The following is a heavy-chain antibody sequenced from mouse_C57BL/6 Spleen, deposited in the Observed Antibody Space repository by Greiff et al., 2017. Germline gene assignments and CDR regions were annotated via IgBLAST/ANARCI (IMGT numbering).Heavy chain of an antibody. CDR1: GYTFTDYE. Sequence: QVQLQQSGAELVRPGASVTLSCKASGYTFTDYEMHWVKQTPVHGLEWIGAIDPETGGTAYNQKFKGKAILTADKSSSTAYMELRSLTSENSAVYYCTRERAEIQWRDYAMDYWGQGTSVTVSS. CDR3: TRERAEIQWRDYAMDY. D-gene: IGHD3-3*01. CDR2: IDPETGGT. J-gene: IGHJ4*01. V-gene: IGHV1-15*01.